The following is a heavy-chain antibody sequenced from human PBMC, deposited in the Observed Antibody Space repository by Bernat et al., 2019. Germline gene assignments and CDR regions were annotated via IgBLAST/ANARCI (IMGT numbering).Heavy chain of an antibody. V-gene: IGHV4-34*01. Sequence: QVQLQQWGAGLLKPSETLSLTCAVYGGSFSGYYWSWIRQPPGKGLEWIGEIKHSGSTNYNPSLKSRVTISVDTSKSQFSLKLSSVTAADTAVYYCACTSSSSSVRKRAYYYYYGMDVWGQGTTVTVSS. CDR1: GGSFSGYY. CDR3: ACTSSSSSVRKRAYYYYYGMDV. D-gene: IGHD6-6*01. J-gene: IGHJ6*02. CDR2: IKHSGST.